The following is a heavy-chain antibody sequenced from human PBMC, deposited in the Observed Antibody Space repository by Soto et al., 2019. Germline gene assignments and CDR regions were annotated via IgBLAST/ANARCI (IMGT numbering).Heavy chain of an antibody. CDR3: ARDGVGYYDFWSGYYLLRRDWYFDL. V-gene: IGHV3-7*01. Sequence: EVQLVESGGGLVQPGGSLRLSCAASGFTFSSYWMSWVRQAPGKGLEWVANIKQDGSEKYYVDSVKGRFTISRDNAKNSLYLQMNSLRAEDTAVYYCARDGVGYYDFWSGYYLLRRDWYFDLWGRGTLVTVSS. CDR2: IKQDGSEK. D-gene: IGHD3-3*01. CDR1: GFTFSSYW. J-gene: IGHJ2*01.